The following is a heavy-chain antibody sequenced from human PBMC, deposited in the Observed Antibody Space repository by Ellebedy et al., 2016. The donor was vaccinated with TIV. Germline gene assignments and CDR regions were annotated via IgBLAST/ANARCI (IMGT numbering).Heavy chain of an antibody. CDR2: ISSSSNYV. V-gene: IGHV3-21*06. CDR1: GFSFGSYS. CDR3: ARQAIVVPPAAVPPDY. D-gene: IGHD2-2*01. J-gene: IGHJ4*02. Sequence: GGSLRLSCAASGFSFGSYSMNWVRQAPGKGLDWVASISSSSNYVAYADSVKGRFTISRDNAKDSLFLQMQSLRVEDTAVYYCARQAIVVPPAAVPPDYWGQGTQVAVSS.